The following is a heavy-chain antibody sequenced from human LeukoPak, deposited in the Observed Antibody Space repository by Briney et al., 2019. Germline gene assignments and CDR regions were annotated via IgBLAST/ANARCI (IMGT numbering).Heavy chain of an antibody. J-gene: IGHJ6*02. CDR2: IYYSGST. Sequence: SETLSLTCAVYGGSFSGYYWSWIRQPPGKGLEWIGYIYYSGSTNYNPSLKSRVTISVDTSKNQFSLKLSSVTAADTAVYYCARDWPHYYYGMDVWGQGTTVTVSS. V-gene: IGHV4-59*01. CDR3: ARDWPHYYYGMDV. CDR1: GGSFSGYY.